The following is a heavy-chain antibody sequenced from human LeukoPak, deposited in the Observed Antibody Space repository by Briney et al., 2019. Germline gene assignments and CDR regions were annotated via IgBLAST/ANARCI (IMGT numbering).Heavy chain of an antibody. V-gene: IGHV4-59*01. D-gene: IGHD1-26*01. CDR2: IYYSGST. Sequence: SETLSLTCTVSGGSISSYYWSWIRQPPGKGLEWIGYIYYSGSTNYNPSLKSRVTISVDTSKNQFSLKLSSVTAADTAVYYCARDTGSYSFDYWGQGTLVTVYS. CDR1: GGSISSYY. J-gene: IGHJ4*02. CDR3: ARDTGSYSFDY.